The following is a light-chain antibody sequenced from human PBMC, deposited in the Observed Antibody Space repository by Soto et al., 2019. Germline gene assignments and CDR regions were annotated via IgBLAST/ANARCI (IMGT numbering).Light chain of an antibody. CDR1: SSDIGSYNL. J-gene: IGLJ3*02. CDR2: EGS. CDR3: CSYAGSSSWV. Sequence: QSVLTQPASVSGCPGQSITISCTGTSSDIGSYNLVSWYQQHPGKAPKFMIYEGSKRPSGVSNRFSGSKSGNTASLTISGLQAEHEADYYCCSYAGSSSWVFGGGTKLTVL. V-gene: IGLV2-23*01.